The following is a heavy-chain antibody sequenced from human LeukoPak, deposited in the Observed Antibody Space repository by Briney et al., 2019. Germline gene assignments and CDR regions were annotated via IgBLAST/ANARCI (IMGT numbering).Heavy chain of an antibody. CDR3: IKGILAPV. J-gene: IGHJ6*02. V-gene: IGHV3-15*01. D-gene: IGHD2-8*02. Sequence: GGSLRLSCAASGFTFSNARMSWVRQAPGKGLEWVGRIKSQTDGGTTVYAAPVKGRFTISRDDSRNTLYLQMNSLKIEDSAVYYCIKGILAPVWGQGTTVTVSS. CDR1: GFTFSNAR. CDR2: IKSQTDGGTT.